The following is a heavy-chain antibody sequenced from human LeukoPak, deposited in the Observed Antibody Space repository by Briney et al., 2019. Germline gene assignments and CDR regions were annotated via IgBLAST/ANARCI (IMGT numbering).Heavy chain of an antibody. Sequence: GRSLRLSCAASGFTFSNYPMHWVRQAPGKGLEWVALISYDGSNKYYADSVKGRFTISIDNSKNTLYLQMNSLRAEDTAVYYCARGSGSYLYYFDSWGQGTLVTVSS. V-gene: IGHV3-30*04. J-gene: IGHJ4*02. CDR2: ISYDGSNK. CDR1: GFTFSNYP. CDR3: ARGSGSYLYYFDS. D-gene: IGHD1-26*01.